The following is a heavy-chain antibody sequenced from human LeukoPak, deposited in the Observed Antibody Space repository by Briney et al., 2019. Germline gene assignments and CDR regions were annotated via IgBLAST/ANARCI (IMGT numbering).Heavy chain of an antibody. J-gene: IGHJ4*02. CDR2: YSGST. V-gene: IGHV4-59*01. CDR3: ARVTGYMIEDYFDY. Sequence: PSETLSLTCPVTGGSISSYYWSWIRQPPGKGLEWIGYYSGSTNYNPSLKSRVTISVDTSKNQFSLRLRSVTAADTAVYYCARVTGYMIEDYFDYWGQGTLVTVSS. D-gene: IGHD3-22*01. CDR1: GGSISSYY.